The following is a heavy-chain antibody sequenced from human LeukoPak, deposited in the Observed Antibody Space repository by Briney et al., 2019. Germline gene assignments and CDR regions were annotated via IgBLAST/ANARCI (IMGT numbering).Heavy chain of an antibody. J-gene: IGHJ4*02. CDR3: ARLWFGELSHHDY. D-gene: IGHD3-10*01. CDR2: IKQDGSEK. CDR1: GFTFSSYW. V-gene: IGHV3-7*01. Sequence: PGGSLRLSCAASGFTFSSYWMSWVRQAPGKGLEWVANIKQDGSEKYYVDSVKGRFTISRDNAKNSLYLRMNSLRAEDTAVYYCARLWFGELSHHDYWGQGTLVTVSS.